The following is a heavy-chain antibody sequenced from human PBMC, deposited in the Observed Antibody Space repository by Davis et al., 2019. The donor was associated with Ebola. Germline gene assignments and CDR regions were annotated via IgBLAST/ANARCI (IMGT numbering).Heavy chain of an antibody. CDR2: IKQDGSEI. D-gene: IGHD6-19*01. J-gene: IGHJ4*02. V-gene: IGHV3-7*01. Sequence: GESLKISCAASGFTFSSYSMNWVRQAPGKGLEWVANIKQDGSEIHYVDSVKGRFTISRDNSKNTLYLQMNSLRAEDTAVYYCARGSGYSSGWLDYWGQGTLVTVSS. CDR1: GFTFSSYS. CDR3: ARGSGYSSGWLDY.